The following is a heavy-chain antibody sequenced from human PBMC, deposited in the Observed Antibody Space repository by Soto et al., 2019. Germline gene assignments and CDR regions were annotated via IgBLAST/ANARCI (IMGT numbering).Heavy chain of an antibody. Sequence: PGGSLRLSCAASGFTFDDYTMHWVRQAPGKGLEWVSLISWDGGSTYYADSVKGRFTISRDNSKNSLYLQMNSLRTEDTALYYCAKGRITGTTAYYGMDVWGQGTTVTVSS. J-gene: IGHJ6*02. CDR2: ISWDGGST. CDR1: GFTFDDYT. V-gene: IGHV3-43*01. CDR3: AKGRITGTTAYYGMDV. D-gene: IGHD1-20*01.